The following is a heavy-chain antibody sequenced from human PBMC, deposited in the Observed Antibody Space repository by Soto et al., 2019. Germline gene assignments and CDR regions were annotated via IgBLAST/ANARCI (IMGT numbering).Heavy chain of an antibody. Sequence: SETLSLTCTVSGGSISSGDYYWSWIRQPPGKGLEWIGYIYYSGSTYYNPSLKSRVTISVDTSKNQFSLKLSSVTAADTAVYYCARDHGGYCTNGVCYSNYYDYWGQGTRVAVSS. CDR1: GGSISSGDYY. CDR2: IYYSGST. V-gene: IGHV4-30-4*01. D-gene: IGHD2-8*01. CDR3: ARDHGGYCTNGVCYSNYYDY. J-gene: IGHJ4*02.